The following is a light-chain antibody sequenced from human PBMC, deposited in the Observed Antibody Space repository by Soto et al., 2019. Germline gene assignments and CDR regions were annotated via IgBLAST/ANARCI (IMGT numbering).Light chain of an antibody. CDR1: QSVSRSY. CDR2: DAS. V-gene: IGKV3-20*01. Sequence: EIVLTQSPGTLSLSPGDRATLSCRASQSVSRSYLGWYQQKPGQAPRLLIYDASSRATGIPDRFSGGGSGTDFTLTISRLEPEDFAVYYCQQFSSYPLTFGGGTKVDI. J-gene: IGKJ4*01. CDR3: QQFSSYPLT.